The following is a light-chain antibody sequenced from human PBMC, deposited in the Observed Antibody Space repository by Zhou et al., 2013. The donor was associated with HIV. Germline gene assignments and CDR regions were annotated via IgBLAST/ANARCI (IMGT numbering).Light chain of an antibody. Sequence: EVVLTQSPDTLSLSPGERVVLSCRASETGRYNSLAWYQQKPGQAPRLLIYGASTRASGIPDRFSGSGSGTDFTLTITRLEPEDFAVYSCQQYGTSPVTFGQGTKLEIK. CDR1: ETGRYNS. CDR2: GAS. J-gene: IGKJ2*01. V-gene: IGKV3-20*01. CDR3: QQYGTSPVT.